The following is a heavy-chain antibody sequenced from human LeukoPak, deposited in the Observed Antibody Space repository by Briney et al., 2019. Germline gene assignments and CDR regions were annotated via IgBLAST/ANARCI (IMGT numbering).Heavy chain of an antibody. Sequence: SGPALVKPTQTLTLTRTFSGFSLSTSGMCVNWIRQPPGKALEWLARLDWDDDKYYTRSLKTRLTISKDTSKNELVLTMTNMDPVDTATYYCARINGWGSRTFDFWGQGILVTVSS. V-gene: IGHV2-70*11. D-gene: IGHD2-21*01. CDR3: ARINGWGSRTFDF. CDR2: LDWDDDK. CDR1: GFSLSTSGMC. J-gene: IGHJ4*02.